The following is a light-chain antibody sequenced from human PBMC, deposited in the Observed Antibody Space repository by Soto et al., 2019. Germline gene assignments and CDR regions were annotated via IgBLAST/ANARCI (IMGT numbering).Light chain of an antibody. CDR2: ATS. Sequence: EIVLTQSPGTLSLSPGERATLSCRASQSVISTYFAWYQHKPGQAPRLLIYATSTRATGVPDRFSGSGSGTDFTLTISRLEPEDSALYYCQQYGSSPETFGQGTKLEI. CDR3: QQYGSSPET. CDR1: QSVISTY. V-gene: IGKV3-20*01. J-gene: IGKJ2*01.